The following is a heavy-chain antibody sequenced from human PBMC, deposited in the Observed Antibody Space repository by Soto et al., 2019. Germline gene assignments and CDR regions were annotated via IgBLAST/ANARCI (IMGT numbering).Heavy chain of an antibody. J-gene: IGHJ6*02. V-gene: IGHV1-69*06. CDR2: IIPIFGTA. Sequence: QVQLVQSGAEVKKPGSSVKVSCKASGGTFSSYAISWVRQAPGQGLEWMGGIIPIFGTANYAQKFQGRVTITADKSTSTAYMALSSLRSEDTAVYSCARDPRLVGTTSFYYYYGMDVWGQGTTVTVSS. CDR3: ARDPRLVGTTSFYYYYGMDV. CDR1: GGTFSSYA. D-gene: IGHD1-7*01.